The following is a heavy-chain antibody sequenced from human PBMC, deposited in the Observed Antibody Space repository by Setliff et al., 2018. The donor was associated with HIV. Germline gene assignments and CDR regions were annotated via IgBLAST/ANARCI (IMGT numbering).Heavy chain of an antibody. D-gene: IGHD3-16*02. Sequence: PSETLSLTCTVSGGSISSYYWSWIRQPPGKGLEWIGYIYYSGSTNYNPSLKSRVTISVDTSKNQFSLKLSSVTAADTAVYYCARDRPHYDYVWGSYPHAFDIWGQGTMVTVSS. CDR2: IYYSGST. V-gene: IGHV4-59*12. J-gene: IGHJ3*02. CDR1: GGSISSYY. CDR3: ARDRPHYDYVWGSYPHAFDI.